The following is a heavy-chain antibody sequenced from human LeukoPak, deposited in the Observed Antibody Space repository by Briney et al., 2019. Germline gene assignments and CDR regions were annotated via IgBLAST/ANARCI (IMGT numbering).Heavy chain of an antibody. CDR3: ARAGAGYYYYYYGMDV. J-gene: IGHJ6*02. CDR2: IYYSGST. D-gene: IGHD1-26*01. Sequence: PSETLSLTCTVSGGSISSYYWSWIRQLPGKGLEWIGYIYYSGSTNYNPSLKSRVTISVDTSKNQFSLKLSSVTAADTAVYYCARAGAGYYYYYYGMDVWGQGTTVTVSS. CDR1: GGSISSYY. V-gene: IGHV4-59*01.